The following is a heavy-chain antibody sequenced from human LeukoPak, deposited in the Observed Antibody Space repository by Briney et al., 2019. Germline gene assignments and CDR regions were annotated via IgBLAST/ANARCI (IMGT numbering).Heavy chain of an antibody. CDR2: VSYGGTT. J-gene: IGHJ5*01. CDR3: ARHGGYIYLNWFDF. CDR1: GVSISGGTYY. Sequence: ASETLSLTCTVSGVSISGGTYYWGWIRQPPGKGLEWIGTVSYGGTTYYKSSLKSRVTISVDTSKNQLSLYLNSVTAADTAAYYCARHGGYIYLNWFDFWGQGTLVTVSS. V-gene: IGHV4-39*01. D-gene: IGHD6-19*01.